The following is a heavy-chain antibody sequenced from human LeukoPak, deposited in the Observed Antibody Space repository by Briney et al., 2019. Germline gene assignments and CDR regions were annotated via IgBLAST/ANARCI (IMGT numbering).Heavy chain of an antibody. CDR3: ARGGRRIYCSGGSCNQLDY. D-gene: IGHD2-15*01. V-gene: IGHV1-8*01. Sequence: ASVKVSCKASGYTFTSYDINWVRQATGQGLEWMGWMNPNSGNTGYAQKFQGRVTMARNTSISTAYMELSSLRSEDTAVYYCARGGRRIYCSGGSCNQLDYWGQGTLVTVSS. CDR1: GYTFTSYD. J-gene: IGHJ4*02. CDR2: MNPNSGNT.